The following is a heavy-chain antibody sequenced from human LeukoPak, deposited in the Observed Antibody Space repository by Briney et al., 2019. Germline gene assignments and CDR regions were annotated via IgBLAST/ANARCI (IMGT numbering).Heavy chain of an antibody. CDR3: ARGSYGYY. CDR1: GFTFSSYE. Sequence: GGSLRLSWAASGFTFSSYEMNWVRQATGKGLEWVSYISSSGSTIYYADSVKGRFTISRDNSKNTLYLQMNRLRAEDTAVYYCARGSYGYYWGQGTLVTVSS. CDR2: ISSSGSTI. V-gene: IGHV3-48*03. J-gene: IGHJ4*02. D-gene: IGHD5-18*01.